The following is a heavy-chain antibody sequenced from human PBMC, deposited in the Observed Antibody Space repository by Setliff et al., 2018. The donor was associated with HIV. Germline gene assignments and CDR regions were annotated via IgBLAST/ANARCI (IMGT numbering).Heavy chain of an antibody. CDR2: IYHSGST. D-gene: IGHD4-17*01. CDR1: GHSITSDYQ. J-gene: IGHJ4*02. Sequence: SETLSLTCTVSGHSITSDYQWGWIRQPPGKGLEWIGSIYHSGSTYYNPSLKSRVTISVDTTKSQISLKLISVTAADTAVFYCVRVDYGDYDFDYWGQGTLVTVAS. CDR3: VRVDYGDYDFDY. V-gene: IGHV4-38-2*02.